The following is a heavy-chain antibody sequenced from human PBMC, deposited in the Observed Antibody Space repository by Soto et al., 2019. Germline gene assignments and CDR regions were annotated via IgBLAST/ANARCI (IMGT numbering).Heavy chain of an antibody. D-gene: IGHD3-22*01. CDR3: AKDTYYQDSSGYYSFDY. J-gene: IGHJ4*02. CDR2: ISYDGSNK. Sequence: QVQLVESGGGVVQPGTSLRLSCEASGFTFSSYGMHWVRQAPGKGLEWVAVISYDGSNKNYADSVKGRFTISRDNSXNXXYGHRNSLRAVDTAVYYCAKDTYYQDSSGYYSFDYWGQGILVTVSS. V-gene: IGHV3-30*18. CDR1: GFTFSSYG.